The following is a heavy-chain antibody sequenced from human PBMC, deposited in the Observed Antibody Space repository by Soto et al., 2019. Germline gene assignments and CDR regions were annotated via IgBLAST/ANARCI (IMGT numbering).Heavy chain of an antibody. V-gene: IGHV1-46*03. Sequence: ASAKVSCKASGYTFTSYYMHWVRQAPGQGLERMGIINPSGGSTSYAQKFQGRVTMTRDTSTSTVYMELSSLRSEDTAVYYCAREIRAIVVVVDAPGSHEVPSAFDIWGQGTMVTVSS. CDR2: INPSGGST. D-gene: IGHD2-15*01. CDR3: AREIRAIVVVVDAPGSHEVPSAFDI. J-gene: IGHJ3*02. CDR1: GYTFTSYY.